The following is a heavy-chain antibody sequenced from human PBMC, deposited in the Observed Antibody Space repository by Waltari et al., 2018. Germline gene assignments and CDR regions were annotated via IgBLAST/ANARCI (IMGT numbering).Heavy chain of an antibody. Sequence: EAQLVESGGGLVQPGGSLRLSCAASGFTFDCNGMHWVRQRAGGGLGGVLRITWNGGRRVYAGIVKGRFTISRANAKNSLYLQMNSLRAEDTAIYYCARDFSPESSGSYFDAFDIWGQGTMVTVSS. CDR1: GFTFDCNG. V-gene: IGHV3-20*04. D-gene: IGHD3-10*01. CDR2: ITWNGGRR. CDR3: ARDFSPESSGSYFDAFDI. J-gene: IGHJ3*02.